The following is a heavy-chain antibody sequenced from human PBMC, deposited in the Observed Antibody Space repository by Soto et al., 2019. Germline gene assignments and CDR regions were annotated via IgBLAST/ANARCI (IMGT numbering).Heavy chain of an antibody. CDR2: IYYSGST. CDR3: AREKPTFGGVIVQNWFDP. D-gene: IGHD3-16*02. J-gene: IGHJ5*02. Sequence: PSETLSLTCTVSGGSISSYYWSWIRQPPGKGLEWIGYIYYSGSTNYNPSLKSRVTISVDTSKNQFSLKLSSVTAADTAVYYCAREKPTFGGVIVQNWFDPWGQGTLVTVSS. V-gene: IGHV4-59*01. CDR1: GGSISSYY.